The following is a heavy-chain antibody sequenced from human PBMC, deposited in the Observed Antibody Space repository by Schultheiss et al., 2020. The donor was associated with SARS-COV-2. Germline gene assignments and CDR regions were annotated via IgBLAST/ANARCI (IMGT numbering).Heavy chain of an antibody. Sequence: GGSLRLSCAASGFTFSSYAMSWVRQAPGKGLEWVSAISGSGGSTYYADSVKGRFTISRDNSKNTLYLQMNSLRAEDTAVYYCARDGDCSGGSCYGPSSYYYYGMDVWGQGTTVTVSS. V-gene: IGHV3-23*01. CDR2: ISGSGGST. D-gene: IGHD2-15*01. CDR1: GFTFSSYA. CDR3: ARDGDCSGGSCYGPSSYYYYGMDV. J-gene: IGHJ6*02.